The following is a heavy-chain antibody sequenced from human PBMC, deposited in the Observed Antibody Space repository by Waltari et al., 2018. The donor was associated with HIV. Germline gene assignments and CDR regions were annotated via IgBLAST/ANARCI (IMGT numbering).Heavy chain of an antibody. CDR1: GGSISSSSYY. Sequence: QLQLQESGPGLVKPSETLSLTCTVSGGSISSSSYYWGWIRQPPGTGLEWIGSIYYSGGTYYNPSLKSRVTMSVDTSKNQFSLKLSSVTAADTAVYYCARHKYSSSWYNWFDPWGQGTLVTVSS. CDR3: ARHKYSSSWYNWFDP. D-gene: IGHD6-13*01. J-gene: IGHJ5*02. CDR2: IYYSGGT. V-gene: IGHV4-39*01.